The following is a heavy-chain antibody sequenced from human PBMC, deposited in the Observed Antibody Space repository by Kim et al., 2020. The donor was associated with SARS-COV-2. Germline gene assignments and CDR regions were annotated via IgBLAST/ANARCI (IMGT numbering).Heavy chain of an antibody. CDR2: INHSGST. V-gene: IGHV4-34*01. D-gene: IGHD2-2*01. Sequence: SETLSLTCAVYGGSFSGYYWSWIRQPPGKGLEWIGEINHSGSTNYNPSLKSRVTISVDTSKNQFSLKLSSVTAADTAVYYCASGYCSSTSCYYYYGMDVWGQGTTVTVSS. CDR3: ASGYCSSTSCYYYYGMDV. J-gene: IGHJ6*02. CDR1: GGSFSGYY.